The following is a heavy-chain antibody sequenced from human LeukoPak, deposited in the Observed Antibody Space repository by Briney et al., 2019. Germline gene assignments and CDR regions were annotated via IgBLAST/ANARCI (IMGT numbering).Heavy chain of an antibody. CDR3: TKDHSGYAGDYFDY. J-gene: IGHJ4*02. D-gene: IGHD5-12*01. Sequence: GPLRLSCAASGFTFDDYAMHWVRQAPGKGLECVSLISGDGGSTYYADSVKGRFTISRDSSKNSLYLQMNSLRTDDTALYYCTKDHSGYAGDYFDYWGQGTLVTVSS. CDR1: GFTFDDYA. CDR2: ISGDGGST. V-gene: IGHV3-43*02.